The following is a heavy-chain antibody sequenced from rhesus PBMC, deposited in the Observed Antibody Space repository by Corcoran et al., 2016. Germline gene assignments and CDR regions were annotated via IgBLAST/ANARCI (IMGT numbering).Heavy chain of an antibody. J-gene: IGHJ4*01. CDR3: AREWTTGVIIMGGFDY. CDR2: IIWSGGST. Sequence: EVQLVESGGGVVQPGGSLRLSCAASGFTFDDYAMHWVRQAPGKGLEWVSGIIWSGGSTYYADSVKGQFTISRDNAKNSLYLQMGSLRAEDTALYYCAREWTTGVIIMGGFDYWGQGVLVTVSS. CDR1: GFTFDDYA. D-gene: IGHD3-34*01. V-gene: IGHV3-201*01.